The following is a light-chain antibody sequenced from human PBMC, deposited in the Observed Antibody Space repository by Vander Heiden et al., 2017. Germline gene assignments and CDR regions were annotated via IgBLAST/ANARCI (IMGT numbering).Light chain of an antibody. CDR3: QQYGSSHRFT. Sequence: EIVLTQSPGTLSLSPGERATLSCRASQSVSSSYVAWYQQKPGQDPRLLIYGASSRATGIPDRFSGSGSGTDFTLTISRLEPEDFAVYYCQQYGSSHRFTFGPGTKVDIK. CDR1: QSVSSSY. V-gene: IGKV3-20*01. CDR2: GAS. J-gene: IGKJ3*01.